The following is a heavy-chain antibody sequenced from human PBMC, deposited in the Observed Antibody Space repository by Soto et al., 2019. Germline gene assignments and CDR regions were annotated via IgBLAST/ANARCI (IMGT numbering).Heavy chain of an antibody. CDR2: INSNGGST. CDR3: ARPTYYYDSSGPPAY. Sequence: GGSLRLSCAASGFTFSSYAMHWVRQAPGKGLEYVSAINSNGGSTYYANSVKGRFTISRDNSKNTLYLQMGSLRAEDMAVYYCARPTYYYDSSGPPAYWGQGTLVTVSS. D-gene: IGHD3-22*01. CDR1: GFTFSSYA. V-gene: IGHV3-64*01. J-gene: IGHJ4*02.